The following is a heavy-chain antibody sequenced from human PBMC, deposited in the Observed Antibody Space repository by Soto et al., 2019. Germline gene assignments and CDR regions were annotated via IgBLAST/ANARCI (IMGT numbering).Heavy chain of an antibody. Sequence: ASVKVSCKASGYMFVTYGINWVRQAPGQGLEWMGWISAYNGNTKYEQNLQGRVTMTTDASTSTAYMEMRSLRSDDTAVYYCARDLDGSGSYYTDYWGPGTLVTVSS. CDR3: ARDLDGSGSYYTDY. J-gene: IGHJ4*02. CDR1: GYMFVTYG. D-gene: IGHD3-10*01. V-gene: IGHV1-18*01. CDR2: ISAYNGNT.